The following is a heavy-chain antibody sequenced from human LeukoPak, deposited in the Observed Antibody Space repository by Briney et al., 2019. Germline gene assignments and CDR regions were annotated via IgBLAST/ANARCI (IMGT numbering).Heavy chain of an antibody. CDR2: IKQDGSEK. D-gene: IGHD4-17*01. J-gene: IGHJ4*02. Sequence: PGGSLRLSCAASGLTFSSYWMSWVRQAPGKGLEWVANIKQDGSEKYYVDSVKGRFTISRDNAKNSLYLQMNSLRAEDTAVYYCAREVMTTHDYWGQGTLVTVSS. CDR1: GLTFSSYW. V-gene: IGHV3-7*03. CDR3: AREVMTTHDY.